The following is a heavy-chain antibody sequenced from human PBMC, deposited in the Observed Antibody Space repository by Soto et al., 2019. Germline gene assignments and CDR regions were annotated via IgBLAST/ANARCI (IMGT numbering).Heavy chain of an antibody. J-gene: IGHJ4*02. V-gene: IGHV3-72*01. CDR1: GFTFRDHY. CDR3: ARGRNSFDY. Sequence: PGGSLRLSCAVSGFTFRDHYMDWFRQAPGKGLEWVGRSRNKDHSFSTEYAAPAKGRFTISRDISNNLLYLQMNSLKTDDTAVYYCARGRNSFDYWGQGTLVTVSS. CDR2: SRNKDHSFST.